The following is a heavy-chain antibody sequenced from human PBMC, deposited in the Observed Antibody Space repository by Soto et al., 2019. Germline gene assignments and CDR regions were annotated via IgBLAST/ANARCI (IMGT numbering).Heavy chain of an antibody. V-gene: IGHV1-69*06. CDR2: IIPIFGTA. CDR1: GGTFSSYA. J-gene: IGHJ6*02. CDR3: ATKWELPIRRYYYGMDV. D-gene: IGHD1-26*01. Sequence: GASVKVSCKASGGTFSSYAISWVRQAPGQGLEWMGGIIPIFGTANYAQKFQGRVTITADKSTSTAYMELSSLRSEDTAVYYCATKWELPIRRYYYGMDVWGQGTTVTVSS.